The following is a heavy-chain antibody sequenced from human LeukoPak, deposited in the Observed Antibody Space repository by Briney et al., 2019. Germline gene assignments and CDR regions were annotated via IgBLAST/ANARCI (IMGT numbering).Heavy chain of an antibody. V-gene: IGHV1-18*01. CDR2: ISPNSGGT. D-gene: IGHD4-23*01. CDR3: ARRHRWFDAFDI. Sequence: ASVKVSCKASGYTFTSYGISWVRQAPGQGLEWMGWISPNSGGTNYAQKLQGRVTMTTDTSTSTAYMELRSLRSDDTAVYYCARRHRWFDAFDIWGQGTMVTVSS. CDR1: GYTFTSYG. J-gene: IGHJ3*02.